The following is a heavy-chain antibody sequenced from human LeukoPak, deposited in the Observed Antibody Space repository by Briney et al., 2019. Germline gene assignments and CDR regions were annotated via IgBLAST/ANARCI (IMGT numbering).Heavy chain of an antibody. D-gene: IGHD3-22*01. Sequence: GASVKVSCKVSGYTLTELSMHWVRQAPGKGLEWMGGFDPEDDKTIYAQKFQGRVTMTEDTSTDTAYMELSSLRSEDTAVYYCATISYYSDSSGRSAQTRLDYWGQGTLVTVSS. J-gene: IGHJ4*02. V-gene: IGHV1-24*01. CDR3: ATISYYSDSSGRSAQTRLDY. CDR1: GYTLTELS. CDR2: FDPEDDKT.